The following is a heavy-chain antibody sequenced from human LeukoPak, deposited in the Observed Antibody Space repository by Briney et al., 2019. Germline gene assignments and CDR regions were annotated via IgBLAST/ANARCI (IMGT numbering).Heavy chain of an antibody. V-gene: IGHV3-64*02. CDR3: ARGDYGMDV. CDR1: GFTFSSYA. CDR2: ISSNGGST. D-gene: IGHD3-10*01. J-gene: IGHJ6*02. Sequence: GGSLRLYCAASGFTFSSYAMHWVRQAPGKGLEYVSTISSNGGSTYYADSVKGRFTISRDNSKNTLYLQMGSLRAEDMAVYYCARGDYGMDVWGQGTTVTVSS.